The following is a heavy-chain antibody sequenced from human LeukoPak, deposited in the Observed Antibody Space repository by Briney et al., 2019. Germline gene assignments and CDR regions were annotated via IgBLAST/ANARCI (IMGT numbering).Heavy chain of an antibody. CDR2: IYTSGST. J-gene: IGHJ4*02. CDR1: GGSISSYY. CDR3: ARDTHYYDILTGYYNHYFDY. Sequence: SETLPLTCTVSGGSISSYYWSWIRQPAGKGLEWIGRIYTSGSTNYNPSLKSRVTMSVDTSKNQFSLKLSSVTAADTAVYYCARDTHYYDILTGYYNHYFDYWGQGTLVTVSS. D-gene: IGHD3-9*01. V-gene: IGHV4-4*07.